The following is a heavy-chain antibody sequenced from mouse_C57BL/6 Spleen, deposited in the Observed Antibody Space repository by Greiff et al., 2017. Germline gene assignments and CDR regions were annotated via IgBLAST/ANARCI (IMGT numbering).Heavy chain of an antibody. Sequence: EVQLQQPGAELVKPGASVKLSCTASGFNIKDYYMHWVKQRPEQGLEWIGRIDPEDGETKYAPKFQGKATITEDTSSNTAYLQLSSLTSEDTAVYYCASTVVATDYFDYWGQGTTLTVSS. CDR3: ASTVVATDYFDY. V-gene: IGHV14-2*01. J-gene: IGHJ2*01. CDR1: GFNIKDYY. D-gene: IGHD1-1*01. CDR2: IDPEDGET.